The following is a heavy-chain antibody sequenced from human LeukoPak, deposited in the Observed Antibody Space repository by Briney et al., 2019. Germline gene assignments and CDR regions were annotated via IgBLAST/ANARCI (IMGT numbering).Heavy chain of an antibody. Sequence: SETLSLTCSVSGGSISSSSYYWGWIRQPPGKGLEWIGSIYYSGSTYYNPSLKSRVTISVATSKNQFSLKLSSVTAADTAVYYCARQVGDPTSWVTHFXYWGQGTLVTVS. CDR3: ARQVGDPTSWVTHFXY. D-gene: IGHD2-21*02. CDR2: IYYSGST. J-gene: IGHJ4*02. CDR1: GGSISSSSYY. V-gene: IGHV4-39*01.